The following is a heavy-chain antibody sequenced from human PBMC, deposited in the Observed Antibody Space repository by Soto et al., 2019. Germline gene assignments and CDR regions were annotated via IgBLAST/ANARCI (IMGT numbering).Heavy chain of an antibody. CDR2: IRSSSSYI. Sequence: GGSLRLSCAASGFTFSSYSMNWVRQAPGKGLEWVSSIRSSSSYIYYADSVKGRFTISRDNAKNSLYLQMNSLRAEDTAVYYCARDQSAVAGAFDIWGQGTMVTVSS. V-gene: IGHV3-21*01. CDR1: GFTFSSYS. J-gene: IGHJ3*02. D-gene: IGHD6-19*01. CDR3: ARDQSAVAGAFDI.